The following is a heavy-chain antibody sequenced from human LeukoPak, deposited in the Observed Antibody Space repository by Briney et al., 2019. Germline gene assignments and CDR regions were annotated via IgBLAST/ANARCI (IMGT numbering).Heavy chain of an antibody. V-gene: IGHV1-2*02. J-gene: IGHJ4*02. CDR2: INPNSGGT. CDR3: ARVDILTGYYYFDY. Sequence: GASVKVSCKASGYTFTGYYMHWVRQAPGQGLEWMGWINPNSGGTNYAQKFQGRVTMTRDTSISTAYMELSRLRSDDTAVYYCARVDILTGYYYFDYWGQGTLVTVSS. D-gene: IGHD3-9*01. CDR1: GYTFTGYY.